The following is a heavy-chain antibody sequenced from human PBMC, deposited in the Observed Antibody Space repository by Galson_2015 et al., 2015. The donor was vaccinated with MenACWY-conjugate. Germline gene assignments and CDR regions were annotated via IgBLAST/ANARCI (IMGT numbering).Heavy chain of an antibody. CDR1: GYSISRGYY. V-gene: IGHV4-38-2*02. Sequence: ETLSLTCTVSGYSISRGYYWGWIRQPPGKGLEWIGSIFHSGTIYYNPSLKSRVTISVDTSKNQFSLKLSSVTAADTAVYYCARDGGAARTYYYYGLDVWGQGTTVTVSS. CDR3: ARDGGAARTYYYYGLDV. D-gene: IGHD6-6*01. CDR2: IFHSGTI. J-gene: IGHJ6*02.